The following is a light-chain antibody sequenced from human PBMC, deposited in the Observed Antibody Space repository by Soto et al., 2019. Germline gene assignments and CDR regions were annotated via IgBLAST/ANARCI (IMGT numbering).Light chain of an antibody. J-gene: IGKJ1*01. CDR1: QSILYSSNNKTY. CDR2: WAS. CDR3: QQYYITPWT. Sequence: DIVMTQSPDSLAVSLGERATVDCKSSQSILYSSNNKTYLAWYQQRPGQPPKLLIYWASTREFGIPDRFSGSGSGTDFTLTISSLQSEDVAVYYCQQYYITPWTFGQGTKVEIK. V-gene: IGKV4-1*01.